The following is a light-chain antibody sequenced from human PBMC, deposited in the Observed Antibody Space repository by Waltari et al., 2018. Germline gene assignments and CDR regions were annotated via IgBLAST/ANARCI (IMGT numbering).Light chain of an antibody. Sequence: QSALTQPASVSGSPGQSITISCTGTSSDVGSYNHVSWYQQHPGKAPKLMIYEVSKRPSGGSTRFSGSKSGNTASLTISGLQAEDEADYYCCSYAGSSTRYVFGTGTKVTVL. CDR2: EVS. V-gene: IGLV2-23*02. CDR1: SSDVGSYNH. J-gene: IGLJ1*01. CDR3: CSYAGSSTRYV.